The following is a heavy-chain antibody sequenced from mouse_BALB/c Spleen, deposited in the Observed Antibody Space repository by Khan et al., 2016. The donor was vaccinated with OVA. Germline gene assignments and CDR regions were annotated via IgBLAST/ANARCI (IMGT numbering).Heavy chain of an antibody. Sequence: QVQLQQSGPGLVQPSQSLSITCTVPGFSLTTYGVHWVRQSPGKGLEWLGVIRSGGNTDYNAAFISRLSITKDNSKCQVFFKMDSLQSDYSSVSYCARNSSMYDFTYWDQGTLVTVSA. CDR1: GFSLTTYG. V-gene: IGHV2-2*01. CDR2: IRSGGNT. D-gene: IGHD2-14*01. J-gene: IGHJ3*01. CDR3: ARNSSMYDFTY.